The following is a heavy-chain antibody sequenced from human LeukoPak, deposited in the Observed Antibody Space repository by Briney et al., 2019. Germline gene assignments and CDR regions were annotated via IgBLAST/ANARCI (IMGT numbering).Heavy chain of an antibody. V-gene: IGHV1-18*01. CDR2: ISAYNGNT. D-gene: IGHD6-6*01. CDR3: ARIAARPPLYYYYMDV. Sequence: ASVKVSCKASGYTFTSYDINWVRQAPGQGLEWMGWISAYNGNTNYAQKLQGRVTMTTDTSTSTAYVELRSLRSDDTAVYYCARIAARPPLYYYYMDVWGKGTTGTVSS. J-gene: IGHJ6*03. CDR1: GYTFTSYD.